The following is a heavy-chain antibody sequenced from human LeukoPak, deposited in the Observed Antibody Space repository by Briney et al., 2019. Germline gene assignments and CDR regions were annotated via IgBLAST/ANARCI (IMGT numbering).Heavy chain of an antibody. D-gene: IGHD2-15*01. Sequence: GGCLRLSCAASGFTFSNAWMSWVRQAPGKGLEWVCRIKSKTDGGTTDYAAPVKGRFTISRDDSKNTLYLQMNSLKTEDTAVYYCTTDCSGGSCYLTTYYFDYWGQGTLVTVFS. CDR3: TTDCSGGSCYLTTYYFDY. CDR1: GFTFSNAW. CDR2: IKSKTDGGTT. J-gene: IGHJ4*02. V-gene: IGHV3-15*01.